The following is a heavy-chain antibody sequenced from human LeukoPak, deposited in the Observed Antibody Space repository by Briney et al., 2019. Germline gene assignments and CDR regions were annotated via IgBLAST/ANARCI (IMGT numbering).Heavy chain of an antibody. Sequence: SGGSLRLSCAASGFRFRSYGMNWVRQAPGKGLGWVAFIRNDGSDNYYADSVKGRFTISRDNSKNSPHVQMNSLRPDDPAVYYCAKDLEAGTSGYSLDHWGQGTLVTVSS. CDR3: AKDLEAGTSGYSLDH. D-gene: IGHD3-22*01. CDR1: GFRFRSYG. J-gene: IGHJ4*02. CDR2: IRNDGSDN. V-gene: IGHV3-30*02.